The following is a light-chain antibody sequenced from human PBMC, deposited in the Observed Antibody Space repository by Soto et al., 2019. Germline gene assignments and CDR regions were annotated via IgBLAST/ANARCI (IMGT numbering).Light chain of an antibody. CDR2: EVS. J-gene: IGKJ1*01. V-gene: IGKV2-24*01. CDR1: QSLVHSGGKTF. CDR3: MQATQVPLT. Sequence: LVMTQTPLSLHVTLGQPASISCRSSQSLVHSGGKTFLSWLQQRPGQPPRLLINEVSRRFPGVPDRFSGSGAETDFTLKISRVEAEDVGVYYCMQATQVPLTFGQGTRVEI.